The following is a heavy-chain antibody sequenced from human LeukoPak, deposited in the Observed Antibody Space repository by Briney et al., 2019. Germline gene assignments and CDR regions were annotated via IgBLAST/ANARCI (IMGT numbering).Heavy chain of an antibody. J-gene: IGHJ4*02. CDR2: ISGSGGST. Sequence: GGSLRLSCAASGFTFSSYAMSWVRQAPGKGLEWVSAISGSGGSTYYADSVKGRFTIPRDNSKNTLYLQMNSLRAEDTAVYYCAKDPLLTYYYDSSGYPPRDYWGQGTLVTVSS. D-gene: IGHD3-22*01. CDR3: AKDPLLTYYYDSSGYPPRDY. CDR1: GFTFSSYA. V-gene: IGHV3-23*01.